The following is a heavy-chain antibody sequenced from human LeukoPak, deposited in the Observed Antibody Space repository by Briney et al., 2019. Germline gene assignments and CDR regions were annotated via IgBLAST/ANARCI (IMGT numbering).Heavy chain of an antibody. J-gene: IGHJ5*02. Sequence: GASVKVSCKASGHTFTSYYMHWVRQAPGQGLEWMGGIIPIFGTANYAQKFQGRVTITADESTSTAYMELSSLRSEDTAMYYCARRRGNDYSKWFDPWGQGTLVTVSS. CDR3: ARRRGNDYSKWFDP. CDR1: GHTFTSYY. V-gene: IGHV1-69*13. CDR2: IIPIFGTA. D-gene: IGHD4-11*01.